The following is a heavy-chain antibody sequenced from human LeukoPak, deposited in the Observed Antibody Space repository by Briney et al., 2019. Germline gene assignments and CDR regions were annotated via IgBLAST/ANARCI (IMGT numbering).Heavy chain of an antibody. J-gene: IGHJ4*02. V-gene: IGHV3-23*01. Sequence: PGGSLRLSCAASGFTFSSYAMSWVRQAPGKGLEWVSAISGSGGSTYYADSVKGRFTISRDNSKNTLYLQMNSPRAEDTAVYYCAKQSRSSGWYPIDYWGQGTLVTVSS. D-gene: IGHD6-19*01. CDR3: AKQSRSSGWYPIDY. CDR1: GFTFSSYA. CDR2: ISGSGGST.